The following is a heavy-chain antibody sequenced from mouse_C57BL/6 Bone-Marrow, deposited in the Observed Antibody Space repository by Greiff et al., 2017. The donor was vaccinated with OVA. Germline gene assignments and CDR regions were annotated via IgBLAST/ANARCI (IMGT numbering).Heavy chain of an antibody. CDR3: NEDSAVYYCTRRLYDGYYADFDY. D-gene: IGHD2-3*01. Sequence: VQLQQSGPELARPWASVKISCQAFYTFSRRVHFAIRDTSYWMHWVKQRPGQGLEWIGAIYPGNSDTSYNQKFKGKAKLTAVTSASTAYMELSSLTNEDSAVYYCTRRLYDGYYADFDYWGQGTTLTVSS. CDR2: GQGLEWIG. V-gene: IGHV1-5*01. CDR1: YTFSRRVH. J-gene: IGHJ2*01.